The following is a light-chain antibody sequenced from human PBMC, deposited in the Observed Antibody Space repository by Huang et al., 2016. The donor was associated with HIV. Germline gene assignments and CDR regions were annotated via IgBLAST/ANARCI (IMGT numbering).Light chain of an antibody. CDR1: QSVNHE. J-gene: IGKJ1*01. CDR3: QQYNNWPPWT. V-gene: IGKV3-15*01. Sequence: EVVMTQSPVTLSVSPGERATLSCRASQSVNHELAWFQQKPGQAPRLLIHDASIRATGIPDRFSGSGSGTEFTLTISSLQSEDFAVYYCQQYNNWPPWTFGQGTKVEIK. CDR2: DAS.